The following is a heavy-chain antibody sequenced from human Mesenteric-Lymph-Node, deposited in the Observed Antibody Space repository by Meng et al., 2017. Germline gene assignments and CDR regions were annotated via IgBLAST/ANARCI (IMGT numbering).Heavy chain of an antibody. Sequence: GESPKISCAASGFTLSSYAMHWVRQAPGKGLEWVAVISYDGSNKYYADSVKGRFTISRDNSKNTLYLQMNSLRAEDTAVYYCARDSEIYYDILTGLPQNGFDIWGQGTMVTVSS. CDR2: ISYDGSNK. J-gene: IGHJ3*02. CDR1: GFTLSSYA. V-gene: IGHV3-30*04. D-gene: IGHD3-9*01. CDR3: ARDSEIYYDILTGLPQNGFDI.